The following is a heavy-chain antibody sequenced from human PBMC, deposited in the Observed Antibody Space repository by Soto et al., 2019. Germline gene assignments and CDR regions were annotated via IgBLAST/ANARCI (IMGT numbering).Heavy chain of an antibody. CDR1: GGTFSSYA. V-gene: IGHV1-69*13. Sequence: SVKVSCKASGGTFSSYAISWVRQAPGQGLEWMGGIIPIFGTANYAQKFQGRVTITADESTSTAYMELSSLRSEDTAVYYCARDKYLGYGSGSYRYYGMDVWGQGTTDTVSS. CDR3: ARDKYLGYGSGSYRYYGMDV. D-gene: IGHD3-10*01. J-gene: IGHJ6*02. CDR2: IIPIFGTA.